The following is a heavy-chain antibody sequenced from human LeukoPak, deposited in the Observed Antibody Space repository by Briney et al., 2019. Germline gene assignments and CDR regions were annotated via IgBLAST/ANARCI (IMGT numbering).Heavy chain of an antibody. J-gene: IGHJ6*02. CDR3: ARSHQLWFGPNYYYYGMDV. V-gene: IGHV4-39*01. CDR1: GGSISSSSYY. D-gene: IGHD3-10*01. CDR2: IYYSGST. Sequence: YPSETLSLTCTVSGGSISSSSYYWGWIRQPPGKGLEWIGSIYYSGSTYYNPSLKSRVTISVDTSKNQFSLKLSSVTAADTAVYYCARSHQLWFGPNYYYYGMDVWGQGTTVTVSS.